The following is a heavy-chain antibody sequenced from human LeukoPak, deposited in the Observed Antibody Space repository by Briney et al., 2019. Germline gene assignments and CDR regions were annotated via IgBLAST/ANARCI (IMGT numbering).Heavy chain of an antibody. Sequence: GGSLRLSCAASGFRFSDDAMGWVRQAPGEGLEWVSSIGDSTGSAYYADSVKGRFTISRDNSKNTLYLQMNSLRAEDTAVYYCANINYELLSSFDYWGQRTLVTVSS. J-gene: IGHJ4*02. CDR2: IGDSTGSA. V-gene: IGHV3-23*01. D-gene: IGHD2/OR15-2a*01. CDR3: ANINYELLSSFDY. CDR1: GFRFSDDA.